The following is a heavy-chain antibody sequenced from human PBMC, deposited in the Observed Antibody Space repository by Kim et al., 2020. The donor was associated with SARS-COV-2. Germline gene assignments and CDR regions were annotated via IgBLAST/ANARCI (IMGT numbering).Heavy chain of an antibody. J-gene: IGHJ4*02. Sequence: NTGYAQKFQGRVTMTRNTSISTAYMELSSLRSEDTAVYYCARAPEAGADYWGQGTLVTVSS. V-gene: IGHV1-8*01. CDR2: NT. CDR3: ARAPEAGADY.